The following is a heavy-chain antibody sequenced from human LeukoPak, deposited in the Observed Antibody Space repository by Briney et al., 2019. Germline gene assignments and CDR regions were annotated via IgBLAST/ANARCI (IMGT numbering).Heavy chain of an antibody. J-gene: IGHJ4*02. CDR1: GDSINSNY. V-gene: IGHV4-59*01. Sequence: SETLSLTCSVSGDSINSNYWSWMRQPPGKRLEGIGYIYYGGSTNYNPSLKSRVSMSVDTSKNQFSLNLSSVTAADTAVYHCARLLAGCPGGRCRAHFDYWGQGTLVTVSS. CDR3: ARLLAGCPGGRCRAHFDY. CDR2: IYYGGST. D-gene: IGHD2-15*01.